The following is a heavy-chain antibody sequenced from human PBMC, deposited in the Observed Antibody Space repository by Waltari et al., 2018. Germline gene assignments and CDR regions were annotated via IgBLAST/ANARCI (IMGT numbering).Heavy chain of an antibody. D-gene: IGHD3-3*01. V-gene: IGHV1-2*02. CDR1: GYTFTGYY. CDR3: ARGSRTIFGVVITDFDY. Sequence: QVQLVQSGAEVKKPGASVKVSCKASGYTFTGYYMHWVRQAPGQGLEWMGWNNPKSGGKKNAQKFQGRVTMTRDTSISTAYMELSRLRSDDTAVYYCARGSRTIFGVVITDFDYWGQGTLVTVSS. J-gene: IGHJ4*02. CDR2: NNPKSGGK.